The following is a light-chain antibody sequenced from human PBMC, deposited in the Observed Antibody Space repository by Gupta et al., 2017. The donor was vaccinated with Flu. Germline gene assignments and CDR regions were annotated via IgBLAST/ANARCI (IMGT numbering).Light chain of an antibody. J-gene: IGKJ4*01. CDR2: DAS. V-gene: IGKV3-20*01. CDR1: QSVSSSY. CDR3: QLDDSSPLA. Sequence: GTLSLSPEERATLSCRASQSVSSSYLAWYQQKPGQGPRLLIYDASSRATGIPDRFSGSGSGTDFTLTINRLEPEDFAVYYCQLDDSSPLAFGGGTKVEIK.